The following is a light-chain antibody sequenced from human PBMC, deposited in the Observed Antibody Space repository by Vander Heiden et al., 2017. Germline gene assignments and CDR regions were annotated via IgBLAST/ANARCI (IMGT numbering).Light chain of an antibody. V-gene: IGKV2-28*01. J-gene: IGKJ4*01. CDR2: LCS. CDR1: QSLLHSNGYNY. Sequence: ALCLRVTPGEPASISCRSSQSLLHSNGYNYLDWYLQKPGQSPQLLIYLCSNRAREVRDRFSGSGSGRDFALKNSRVIDADVGVYYCKPVVRSYTFGGGTKVEIK. CDR3: KPVVRSYT.